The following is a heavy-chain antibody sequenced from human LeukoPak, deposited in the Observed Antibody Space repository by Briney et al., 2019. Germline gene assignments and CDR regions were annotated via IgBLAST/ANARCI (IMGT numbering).Heavy chain of an antibody. CDR2: IKSKTDGGTT. D-gene: IGHD3-22*01. J-gene: IGHJ4*02. V-gene: IGHV3-15*01. Sequence: PGGSLRLSCAASGFTFSNAWMSWVRQAPGKGLEWVGRIKSKTDGGTTDYAAPVKGRFTISRDDSKNTLYLQMNSLKTEDTAVYYCTRSSSAYYLSPEFDYWGQGTLVTVSS. CDR3: TRSSSAYYLSPEFDY. CDR1: GFTFSNAW.